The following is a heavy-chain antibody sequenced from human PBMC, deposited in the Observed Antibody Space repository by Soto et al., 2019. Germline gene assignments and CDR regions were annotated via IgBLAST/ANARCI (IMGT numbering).Heavy chain of an antibody. D-gene: IGHD3-16*01. Sequence: QVQLQESGPGLVKPSETLSLTCTVSGGSVSSGSYYWSWIRQPPGKGLEWIGYIYYSGSTNYNPSLKSRVTISVDTSKNPFSLKLSSVTAADTAVYYCARGGGVGSFDYWGQGTLVTVSS. CDR1: GGSVSSGSYY. J-gene: IGHJ4*02. CDR2: IYYSGST. V-gene: IGHV4-61*01. CDR3: ARGGGVGSFDY.